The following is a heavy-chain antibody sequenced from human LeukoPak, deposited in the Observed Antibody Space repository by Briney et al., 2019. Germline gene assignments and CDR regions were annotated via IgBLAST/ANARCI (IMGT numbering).Heavy chain of an antibody. J-gene: IGHJ4*02. CDR1: GLTFSGRA. CDR2: IDISGDNT. CDR3: ANEIRPNDY. V-gene: IGHV3-23*01. Sequence: GGSLRLSCAVSGLTFSGRAMTWVRQAPGQGLQWVSSIDISGDNTAYADAVKGRFTISRDNSRSTLYLQMDDLRVEDSAIYYCANEIRPNDYWGQGTLVTVSS.